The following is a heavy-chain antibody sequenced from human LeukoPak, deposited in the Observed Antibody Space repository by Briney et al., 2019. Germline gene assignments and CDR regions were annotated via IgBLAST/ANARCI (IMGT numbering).Heavy chain of an antibody. J-gene: IGHJ4*02. V-gene: IGHV3-23*01. Sequence: HPGGSLRLSCAASGFTLTSYSMSWVRQAPGKGLEWVSTISGSAGSTYYADSVKGRFTISRDNSKNTLYLQMNSLRAEDTAVYYCAKARGEQNGGSNYWGQGTLVTVSS. CDR3: AKARGEQNGGSNY. D-gene: IGHD2-15*01. CDR2: ISGSAGST. CDR1: GFTLTSYS.